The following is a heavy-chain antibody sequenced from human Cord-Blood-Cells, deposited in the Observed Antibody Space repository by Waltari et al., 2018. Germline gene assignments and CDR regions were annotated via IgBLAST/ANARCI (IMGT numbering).Heavy chain of an antibody. CDR2: IYTSGST. CDR3: ARAFSSIAARYFDY. D-gene: IGHD6-6*01. V-gene: IGHV4-61*09. J-gene: IGHJ4*02. CDR1: GVSISSGSYY. Sequence: QVQLQESGPGLVKPSQTLSLTCTGSGVSISSGSYYCSWIRQPAGKGLEWIGYIYTSGSTNYNPSLKSRVTISVDTSKNQFSLKLSSVTAADTAVYYCARAFSSIAARYFDYWGQGTLVTVSS.